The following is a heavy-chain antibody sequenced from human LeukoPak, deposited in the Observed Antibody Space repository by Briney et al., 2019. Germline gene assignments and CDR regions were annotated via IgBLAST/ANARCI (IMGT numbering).Heavy chain of an antibody. CDR3: ARMHCSSTSCVFDY. D-gene: IGHD2-2*01. CDR1: GGTFSSYA. CDR2: IIPILGIA. V-gene: IGHV1-69*04. Sequence: SVKVSCKASGGTFSSYAIRGVRPAPGQGLEWMGRIIPILGIANYAQKFQGRVTITADKSTSTAYMGLSSLRSEDTAVYYCARMHCSSTSCVFDYWGQGTLVTVSP. J-gene: IGHJ4*02.